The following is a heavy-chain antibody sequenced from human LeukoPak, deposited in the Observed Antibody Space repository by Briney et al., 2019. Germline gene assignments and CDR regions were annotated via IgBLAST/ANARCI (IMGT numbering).Heavy chain of an antibody. J-gene: IGHJ4*02. V-gene: IGHV3-7*04. Sequence: GGSLRLSCAASGFTVSSNYMSWVRQAPGKGLEWVANIKQDGSEKYYVDSVKGRFTISRDNAKNSLYLQMNSLRAEDTAVYYCARGSSGWYRYYFDYWGQGTLVTVSS. D-gene: IGHD6-19*01. CDR2: IKQDGSEK. CDR1: GFTVSSNY. CDR3: ARGSSGWYRYYFDY.